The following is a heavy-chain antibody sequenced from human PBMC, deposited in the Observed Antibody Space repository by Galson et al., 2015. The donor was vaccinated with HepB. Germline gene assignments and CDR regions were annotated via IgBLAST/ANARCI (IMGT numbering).Heavy chain of an antibody. Sequence: SLRLSCAASGFTFSSYGMHWVHQAPGKGLEWVAVIWYDGSNKYYADSVKGRFTISRDNSKNTLYLQMNSLRAEDTAVYYCARESVGYTAGYYMDVWGKGTTVTVSS. CDR2: IWYDGSNK. V-gene: IGHV3-33*01. J-gene: IGHJ6*03. CDR1: GFTFSSYG. CDR3: ARESVGYTAGYYMDV. D-gene: IGHD1-1*01.